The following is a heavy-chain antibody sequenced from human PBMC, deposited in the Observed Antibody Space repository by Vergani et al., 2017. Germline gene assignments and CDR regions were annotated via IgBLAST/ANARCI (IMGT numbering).Heavy chain of an antibody. CDR1: GYPFTGYY. V-gene: IGHV1-2*02. J-gene: IGHJ4*02. CDR3: AREKVTAARGIVATMGY. Sequence: QVPLVQSGAEVKKPGASVKVSCKASGYPFTGYYLNWVRQATGQGLEWMGWINPNSGDTNYAQKFQGRVTMTRDTSISTTYMELSRLRSDDTAMYYCAREKVTAARGIVATMGYWGQGTLVTVSS. D-gene: IGHD5-12*01. CDR2: INPNSGDT.